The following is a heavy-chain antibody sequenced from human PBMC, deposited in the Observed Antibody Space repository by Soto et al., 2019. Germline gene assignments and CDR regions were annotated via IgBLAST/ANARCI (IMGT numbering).Heavy chain of an antibody. D-gene: IGHD7-27*01. CDR1: GFTFSSYG. J-gene: IGHJ4*02. CDR2: IWYDGSNK. CDR3: ARSETGLPARSIDY. Sequence: GGSLRLSCAASGFTFSSYGMHWVRQAPGKGLEWVAVIWYDGSNKYYADSVKGRFTISRDNSKNTLYLQMNSLRAEDTAVYYCARSETGLPARSIDYWGQGTLVTVSS. V-gene: IGHV3-33*01.